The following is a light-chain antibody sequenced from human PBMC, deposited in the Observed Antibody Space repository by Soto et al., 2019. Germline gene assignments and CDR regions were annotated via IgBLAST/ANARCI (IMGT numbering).Light chain of an antibody. V-gene: IGLV2-14*01. Sequence: QYALTQPASVSGSPGQSITISCTGTSSDVGGYNYVSWYQQHPGKAPKLMIYEVSNRPSGVSNRFSGSKSGNTASLTISGLQAEDEAAYYCSSFTSINTWVFGGGTKLTVL. J-gene: IGLJ3*02. CDR1: SSDVGGYNY. CDR3: SSFTSINTWV. CDR2: EVS.